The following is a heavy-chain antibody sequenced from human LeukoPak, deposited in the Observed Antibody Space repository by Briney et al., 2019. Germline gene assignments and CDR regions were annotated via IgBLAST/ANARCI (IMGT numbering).Heavy chain of an antibody. J-gene: IGHJ6*03. CDR2: INHSGST. V-gene: IGHV4-34*01. CDR1: GGSFSGYY. CDR3: ARSPYYYMDV. Sequence: SETLSLTCAVYGGSFSGYYWSWIRQPPGKGLEWIGEINHSGSTNYNPSLKSRVTISVDTSKNQFSLKLSSVTAADTAVYYCARSPYYYMDVWGKGTTVTVSS.